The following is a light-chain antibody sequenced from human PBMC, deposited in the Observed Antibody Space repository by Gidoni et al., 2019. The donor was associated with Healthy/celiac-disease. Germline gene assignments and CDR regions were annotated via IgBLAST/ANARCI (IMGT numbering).Light chain of an antibody. CDR2: WAS. V-gene: IGKV4-1*01. J-gene: IGKJ4*01. Sequence: DIVMTQSPDSLAVSLGERATINCKSSRSVLYSSNNQNYLAWYQQKPGQPPKLLIYWASTRESGVPDRFSGSGSGTDFTLTISSLQDEDVAVYYCQQYYSTPLTFGGGTKVEIK. CDR1: RSVLYSSNNQNY. CDR3: QQYYSTPLT.